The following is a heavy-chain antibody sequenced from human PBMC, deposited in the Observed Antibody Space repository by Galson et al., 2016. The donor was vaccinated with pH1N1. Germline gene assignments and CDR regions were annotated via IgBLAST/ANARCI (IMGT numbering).Heavy chain of an antibody. Sequence: SGAEVKEPGESLTISCKGSASSFTSYWISWVRQMPGKGLEWMGRINPRDSYTDYSPSFQGHVTISTDESISTAYLKWSTLKASDTAMYYCARRTGTTRGFFDFWGQGTLVTVSP. J-gene: IGHJ4*02. CDR1: ASSFTSYW. D-gene: IGHD1-14*01. CDR3: ARRTGTTRGFFDF. V-gene: IGHV5-10-1*01. CDR2: INPRDSYT.